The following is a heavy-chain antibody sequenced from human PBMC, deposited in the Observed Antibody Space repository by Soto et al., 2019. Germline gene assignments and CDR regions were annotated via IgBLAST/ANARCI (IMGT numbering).Heavy chain of an antibody. V-gene: IGHV1-69*13. CDR1: GGTFSSYA. J-gene: IGHJ4*02. CDR2: IIPIFGTA. D-gene: IGHD5-18*01. CDR3: AGKNTATPPYYFDY. Sequence: SVKVSCKASGGTFSSYAISWVRQAPGQGLEWMGGIIPIFGTANYAQRFQGRVTITADESTSTAYMELSSLRSEDTAVYYCAGKNTATPPYYFDYGGQGPLVTVS.